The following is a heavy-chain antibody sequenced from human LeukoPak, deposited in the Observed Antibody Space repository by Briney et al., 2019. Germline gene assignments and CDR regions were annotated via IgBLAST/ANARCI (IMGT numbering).Heavy chain of an antibody. CDR3: RREGVNSGIYWSVDD. CDR1: GLTFSSYS. D-gene: IGHD1-26*01. V-gene: IGHV3-21*01. Sequence: GGSLRLSCAASGLTFSSYSVNWVRQAPGKGLEWVSSISSDRSYKFNAASVKGRFTISRDNAKNSLYLQMNSLRAAETEVYYCRREGVNSGIYWSVDDWGQGTLVSASS. CDR2: ISSDRSYK. J-gene: IGHJ4*02.